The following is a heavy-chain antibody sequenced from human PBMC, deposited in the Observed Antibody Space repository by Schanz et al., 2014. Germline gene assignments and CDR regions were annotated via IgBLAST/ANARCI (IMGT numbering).Heavy chain of an antibody. D-gene: IGHD3-3*01. Sequence: QVQLVQSGAEVKKPGASVKLSCKASNYIFTKYYIHCVRQAPGQGLEWMGLINPYDDTIDYAKKFQGRFTMTRDTSTTTVYMERSSLRSDDTAMYYCVTEKRMESGTWAKAFDIWGQGTWXTVSS. V-gene: IGHV1-46*01. CDR2: INPYDDTI. CDR1: NYIFTKYY. CDR3: VTEKRMESGTWAKAFDI. J-gene: IGHJ3*02.